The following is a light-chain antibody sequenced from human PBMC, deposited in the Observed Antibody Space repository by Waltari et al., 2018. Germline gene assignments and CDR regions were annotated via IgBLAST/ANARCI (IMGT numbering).Light chain of an antibody. CDR1: QSVISNY. CDR2: SAS. V-gene: IGKV3-20*01. J-gene: IGKJ1*01. Sequence: EIVLTQSPGTLSLSPGERVTLSCRASQSVISNYLAWYQQKPGQAPRVLMYSASSRATGIPDRFSGSGSGTDFTLTISRLEPEDFAVYYCQQYGSSPRTFGQGTKVELK. CDR3: QQYGSSPRT.